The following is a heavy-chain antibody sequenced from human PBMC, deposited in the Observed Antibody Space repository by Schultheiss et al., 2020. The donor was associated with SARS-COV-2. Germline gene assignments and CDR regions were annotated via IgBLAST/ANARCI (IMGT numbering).Heavy chain of an antibody. J-gene: IGHJ6*02. CDR2: INPNSGGT. CDR3: AMGTGGYYYGSGSLPLV. V-gene: IGHV1-2*02. Sequence: ASVKVSCKASGYTFTGYYMHWVRQAPGQGLEWMGWINPNSGGTNYAQKFQGRVTMTRDTSISTAYMELSRLRSDDTAVYYCAMGTGGYYYGSGSLPLVWGQGTTVTVSS. D-gene: IGHD3-10*01. CDR1: GYTFTGYY.